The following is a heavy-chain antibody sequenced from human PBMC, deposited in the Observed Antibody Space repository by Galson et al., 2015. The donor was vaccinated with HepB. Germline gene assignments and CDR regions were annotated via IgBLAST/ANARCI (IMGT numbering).Heavy chain of an antibody. Sequence: SLRLSCAASGFTFSRHWMSWVRQAPGKGLEWVANIKQDGSEKYYVDSVKGRFTISRDNAKNSLYLQMNSLRAEDTAVYYCAREEGWFDLWGQGTLVTVSS. V-gene: IGHV3-7*01. CDR3: AREEGWFDL. CDR2: IKQDGSEK. CDR1: GFTFSRHW. J-gene: IGHJ5*02.